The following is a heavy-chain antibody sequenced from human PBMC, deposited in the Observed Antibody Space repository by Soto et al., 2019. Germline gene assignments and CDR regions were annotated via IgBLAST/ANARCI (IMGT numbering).Heavy chain of an antibody. D-gene: IGHD6-25*01. CDR3: ARVDSSGCSEY. CDR2: IYPGDSDT. V-gene: IGHV5-51*01. CDR1: GYSFTSYW. J-gene: IGHJ4*02. Sequence: PXESLKISWKGSGYSFTSYWIGWVRQMPGKGLECMGFIYPGDSDTTYSPSFQGHVTISADKHSSTAYLQWSSLKASDTAMYYCARVDSSGCSEYWGQGTLVTVSS.